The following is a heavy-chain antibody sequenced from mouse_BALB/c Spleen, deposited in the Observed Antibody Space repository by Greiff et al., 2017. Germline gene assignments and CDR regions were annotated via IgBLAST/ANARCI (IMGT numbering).Heavy chain of an antibody. V-gene: IGHV1-39*01. CDR2: INPYYGST. J-gene: IGHJ3*01. CDR3: ARYGNYTWFAY. D-gene: IGHD2-1*01. Sequence: EVQLQQTGPELVKPGASVKISCKASGYSFTDYIMLWVKQSHGKSLEWIGNINPYYGSTSYNLKFKGKVTLTVDKSSSTAYMQLNSLTSEDSAVYYCARYGNYTWFAYWGQGTLVTVSA. CDR1: GYSFTDYI.